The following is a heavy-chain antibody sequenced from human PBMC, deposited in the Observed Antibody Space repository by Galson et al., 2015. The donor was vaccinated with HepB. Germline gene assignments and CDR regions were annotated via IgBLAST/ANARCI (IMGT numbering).Heavy chain of an antibody. CDR2: ISAYNGDT. J-gene: IGHJ3*02. V-gene: IGHV1-18*01. CDR1: GYTFTSYG. Sequence: SVKVSCKASGYTFTSYGISWVRQAPGQGLEWVGWISAYNGDTNYIQKLQGRVSMTTDTSTSTAYMELRSLRSDDTAVYYCARGVYTIVGVVLKRTDAFDIWGQGTMVTVSS. CDR3: ARGVYTIVGVVLKRTDAFDI. D-gene: IGHD3-3*01.